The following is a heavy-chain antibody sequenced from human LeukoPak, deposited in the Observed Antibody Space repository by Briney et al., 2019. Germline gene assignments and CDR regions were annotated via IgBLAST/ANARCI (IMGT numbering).Heavy chain of an antibody. D-gene: IGHD1-1*01. CDR2: MNPNSGNT. CDR3: ARDRSPTTTTGTPYYYYYMDV. Sequence: ASVKVSCKASGYTFTSYDINWVRQATGQGLEWMGWMNPNSGNTGYAQKFQGRVTMTRNTSISTAYMELSSLRSEDTAVYYCARDRSPTTTTGTPYYYYYMDVWGKGTTVTISS. CDR1: GYTFTSYD. V-gene: IGHV1-8*01. J-gene: IGHJ6*03.